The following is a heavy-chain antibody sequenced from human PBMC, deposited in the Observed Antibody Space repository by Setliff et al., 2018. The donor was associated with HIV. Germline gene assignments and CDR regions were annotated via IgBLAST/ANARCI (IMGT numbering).Heavy chain of an antibody. Sequence: GGSLRLSCAASGFTFSSYWMHWVRQAPGKGLEWVANIKKDGTEKYYTDSLKGRFTISRDNSKNTMYLQMNTLTIHDAAVYYCARAEGVTMVVMVGDALDIWGQGTKVTVSS. CDR2: IKKDGTEK. D-gene: IGHD3-22*01. CDR1: GFTFSSYW. V-gene: IGHV3-30-3*01. CDR3: ARAEGVTMVVMVGDALDI. J-gene: IGHJ3*02.